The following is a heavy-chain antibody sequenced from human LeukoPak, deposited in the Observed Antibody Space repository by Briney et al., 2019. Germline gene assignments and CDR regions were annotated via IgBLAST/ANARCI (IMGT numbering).Heavy chain of an antibody. CDR2: IYTSGGT. CDR1: GGSISSYY. Sequence: SETLSLICTVSGGSISSYYWSWIRQPAGKGLEWIGRIYTSGGTDYNPSLKSRVIMSVDTSKNHLSLKLTSVTAADTAVYYCARERDYDILTGYYSSNWFDPWGQGTLVTVSS. CDR3: ARERDYDILTGYYSSNWFDP. V-gene: IGHV4-4*07. J-gene: IGHJ5*02. D-gene: IGHD3-9*01.